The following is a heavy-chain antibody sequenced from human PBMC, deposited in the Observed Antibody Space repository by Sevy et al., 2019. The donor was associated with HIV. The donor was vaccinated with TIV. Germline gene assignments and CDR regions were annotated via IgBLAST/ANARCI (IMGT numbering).Heavy chain of an antibody. J-gene: IGHJ4*02. CDR3: ARGRYCSGGSCYFDY. D-gene: IGHD2-15*01. V-gene: IGHV3-7*01. CDR2: IKPDGSGE. Sequence: GGSLRLSCTASGLIFSGYWMSWVRQAPGKGLEWVANIKPDGSGEYYVDSVKGRFTMSRGNAKNSVYLQMNSLRGEDTALFYCARGRYCSGGSCYFDYWGQGTLVTVSS. CDR1: GLIFSGYW.